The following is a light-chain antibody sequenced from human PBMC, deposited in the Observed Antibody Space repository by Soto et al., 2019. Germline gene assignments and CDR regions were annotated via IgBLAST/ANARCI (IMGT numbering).Light chain of an antibody. V-gene: IGLV1-44*01. CDR1: SSNIGSGT. CDR3: AAWDDSLNGLYV. J-gene: IGLJ1*01. CDR2: NNN. Sequence: QAVVTQPPSASGTPGQRVTISCSGSSSNIGSGTVNWYQQLPGTAPKLLIYNNNQWASGVPDRFSGSKSGTSASLAISGLQSEDEADYYCAAWDDSLNGLYVFGTGTKLTV.